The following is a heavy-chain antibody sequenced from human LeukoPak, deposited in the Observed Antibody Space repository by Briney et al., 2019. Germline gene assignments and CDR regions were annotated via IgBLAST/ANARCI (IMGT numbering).Heavy chain of an antibody. D-gene: IGHD3-22*01. V-gene: IGHV3-7*01. Sequence: GGSLRLSCTASGFTFSSYWMNWVRQVPGKELERVAIIKSDGTEEHYLDSVKGRITISRDNANNLLFLQMSNLRAEDTAVYYCAGGGGYLIDYWGQGTLVTVSS. CDR1: GFTFSSYW. CDR3: AGGGGYLIDY. J-gene: IGHJ4*02. CDR2: IKSDGTEE.